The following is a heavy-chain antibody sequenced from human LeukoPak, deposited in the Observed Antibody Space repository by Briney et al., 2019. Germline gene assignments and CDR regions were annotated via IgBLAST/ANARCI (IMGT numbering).Heavy chain of an antibody. J-gene: IGHJ6*03. D-gene: IGHD5-24*01. Sequence: GRSLRLSCAASEFTFSRYAMHWVRQAPGKRLEWLAVISYHGVDKFYRASVRGRFTISRDNVDNSLFLQLDNLTPDDSGVYFCARAVPTIHHMDVWGKGTTVIVSS. CDR1: EFTFSRYA. CDR3: ARAVPTIHHMDV. V-gene: IGHV3-30*04. CDR2: ISYHGVDK.